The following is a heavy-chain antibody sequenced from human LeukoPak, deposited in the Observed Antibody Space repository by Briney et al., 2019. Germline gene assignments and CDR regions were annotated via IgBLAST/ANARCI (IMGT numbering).Heavy chain of an antibody. D-gene: IGHD2-15*01. CDR2: IYSGGST. V-gene: IGHV3-66*01. J-gene: IGHJ4*02. Sequence: GGSLRLSCAASGFTVSSNYMNWVRQAPGRGLEWVSVIYSGGSTYYADSVKGRFTISRDNSKNTLYLQMNSLRAEDTAVYYCAKDLGYCSGGSCMANDYWGQGTLVTVSS. CDR1: GFTVSSNY. CDR3: AKDLGYCSGGSCMANDY.